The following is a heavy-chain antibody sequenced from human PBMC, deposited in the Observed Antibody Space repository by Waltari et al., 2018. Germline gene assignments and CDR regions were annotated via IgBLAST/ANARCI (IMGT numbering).Heavy chain of an antibody. CDR1: GFTFSNYW. CDR3: ARDQWGRIAASGY. D-gene: IGHD6-13*01. CDR2: IQEDGSQK. J-gene: IGHJ1*01. Sequence: EVQLVESGGGLVQPGGSLRLSCAASGFTFSNYWMSWVRQSPGEGLEWVANIQEDGSQKFYVDSVKGRFTISRDNAKDSLYLQMNSLRAEDTAVYFCARDQWGRIAASGYWGRGTLVTVSP. V-gene: IGHV3-7*03.